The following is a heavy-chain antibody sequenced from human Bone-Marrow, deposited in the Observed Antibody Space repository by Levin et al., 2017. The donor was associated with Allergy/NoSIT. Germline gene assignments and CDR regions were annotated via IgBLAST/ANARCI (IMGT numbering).Heavy chain of an antibody. V-gene: IGHV3-23*01. J-gene: IGHJ4*02. CDR3: AKEGRFLEWSKGYFDY. CDR1: GFTFSSYA. Sequence: SCAASGFTFSSYAMSWVRQAPGKGLEWVSAISGSGGSTYYADSVKGRFTISRDNSKNTLYLQMNSLRAEDTAVYYCAKEGRFLEWSKGYFDYWGQGTLVTVSS. D-gene: IGHD3-3*01. CDR2: ISGSGGST.